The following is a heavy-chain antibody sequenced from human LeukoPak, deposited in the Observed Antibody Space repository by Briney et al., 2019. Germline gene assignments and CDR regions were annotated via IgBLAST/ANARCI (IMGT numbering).Heavy chain of an antibody. D-gene: IGHD6-13*01. CDR1: GGSISSSSYY. J-gene: IGHJ4*02. V-gene: IGHV4-39*01. Sequence: PSETLSLTCTVSGGSISSSSYYWGWIRQPPGKGLEWIGSIYYSGSTYYNPSLKSRVTISVDTSKNQFSLKLSSVTAADTAVYYCARISGIAAAGIMTFDYWGQGTLVTVSS. CDR2: IYYSGST. CDR3: ARISGIAAAGIMTFDY.